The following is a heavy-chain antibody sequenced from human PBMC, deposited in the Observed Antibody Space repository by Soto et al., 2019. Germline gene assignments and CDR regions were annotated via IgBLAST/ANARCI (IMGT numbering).Heavy chain of an antibody. J-gene: IGHJ6*02. CDR3: AKVHDYSNYYYGMDV. CDR1: GGTFSSYA. V-gene: IGHV1-69*12. D-gene: IGHD4-4*01. CDR2: IIPIFGTA. Sequence: QVQLVQSGAEVKKPGSSVKVSCKASGGTFSSYAISWVRQAPGQGLEWMGGIIPIFGTANYGKKFQGRVTITADQSTSTADMVLGSLSAEDTAVYYCAKVHDYSNYYYGMDVWGQGTTVTVSS.